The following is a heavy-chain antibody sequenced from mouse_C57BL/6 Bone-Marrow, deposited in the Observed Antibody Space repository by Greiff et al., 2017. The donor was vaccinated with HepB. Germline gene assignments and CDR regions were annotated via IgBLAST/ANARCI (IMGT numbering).Heavy chain of an antibody. V-gene: IGHV5-9-1*02. CDR2: ISSGGDYI. J-gene: IGHJ3*01. D-gene: IGHD2-4*01. CDR3: TRGPHYYDYYSFAY. CDR1: GFTFSSYA. Sequence: EVQVVESGAGLVKPGGSLKLSCAASGFTFSSYAMSWVRQTPEKRLEWVAYISSGGDYIYYADTVKGRFTISRDNARNTLYLQMSSLKSEDTAMYYCTRGPHYYDYYSFAYWGQGTLVTVSA.